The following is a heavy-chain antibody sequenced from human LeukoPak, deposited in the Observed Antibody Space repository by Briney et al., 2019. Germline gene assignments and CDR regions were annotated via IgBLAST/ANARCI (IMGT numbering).Heavy chain of an antibody. J-gene: IGHJ3*02. CDR2: IKQDGSEK. CDR3: ARGGEWELLDPHDAFDI. D-gene: IGHD1-26*01. Sequence: AGGSLRLSCAASGFTFSSYWMSWVRQAPGKGLEWVANIKQDGSEKYYVDSVKGRFTISRDNAKNSLYPQMNSLRAEDTAVYYCARGGEWELLDPHDAFDIWGQGTVVTVSS. CDR1: GFTFSSYW. V-gene: IGHV3-7*01.